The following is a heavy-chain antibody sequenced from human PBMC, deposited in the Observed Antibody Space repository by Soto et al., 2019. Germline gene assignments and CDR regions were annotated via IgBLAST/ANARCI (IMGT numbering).Heavy chain of an antibody. CDR3: ARRLRRDDYNWEYFDL. CDR2: ISYDGSNK. J-gene: IGHJ2*01. D-gene: IGHD4-4*01. CDR1: GFTFSSYA. Sequence: QVQLVESGGGVVQPGRSLRLSCAASGFTFSSYAMHWVRQAPGKGLEWVAVISYDGSNKYYADSVKGRFTISRDNSKNTLYLQMNSLRAEDTAVYYCARRLRRDDYNWEYFDLWGRGTLVTVSS. V-gene: IGHV3-30-3*01.